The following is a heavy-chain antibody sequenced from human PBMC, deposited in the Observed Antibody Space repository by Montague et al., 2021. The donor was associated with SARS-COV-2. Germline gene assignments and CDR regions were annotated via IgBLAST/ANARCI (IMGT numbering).Heavy chain of an antibody. Sequence: SETLSLTCAVSGVFITSTNWWSLVRQPPGKGLEWIGEISYGGIATXNPXLKSRATISMDRSRNLFSLKLSSVTAADTAIYYCAGKVLTVPADYWGQGTLVTVS. CDR1: GVFITSTNW. D-gene: IGHD4-11*01. J-gene: IGHJ4*02. CDR2: ISYGGIA. CDR3: AGKVLTVPADY. V-gene: IGHV4-4*02.